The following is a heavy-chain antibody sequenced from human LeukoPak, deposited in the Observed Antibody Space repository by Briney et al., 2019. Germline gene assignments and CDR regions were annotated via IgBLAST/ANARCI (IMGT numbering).Heavy chain of an antibody. CDR2: IISSSSTI. CDR1: GFTFSSHS. J-gene: IGHJ6*04. CDR3: ARAVGHGSGSPRMDV. Sequence: GGSLRLSCAASGFTFSSHSMNWVRQAPGKGLEWVSYIISSSSTIYYADCVKGRFTISRDNAKNSLYLQMNSLRADDTAVYYCARAVGHGSGSPRMDVWGNGTTVTVSS. V-gene: IGHV3-48*01. D-gene: IGHD3-10*01.